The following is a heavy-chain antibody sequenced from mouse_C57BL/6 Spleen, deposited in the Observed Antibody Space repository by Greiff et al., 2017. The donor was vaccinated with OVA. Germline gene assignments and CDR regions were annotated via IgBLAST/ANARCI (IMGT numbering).Heavy chain of an antibody. CDR3: ARRDVDSSSSAWFAY. D-gene: IGHD3-2*02. CDR2: IYPGDGDT. CDR1: GYAFSSSW. J-gene: IGHJ3*01. V-gene: IGHV1-82*01. Sequence: QVQLQQSGPELVKPGASVKISCKASGYAFSSSWMNWVKQRPGKGLEWIGRIYPGDGDTNYNGKFKGKATLTADKSSSTAYMQLSSLTSEDSAVYFCARRDVDSSSSAWFAYWGQGTLVTVSA.